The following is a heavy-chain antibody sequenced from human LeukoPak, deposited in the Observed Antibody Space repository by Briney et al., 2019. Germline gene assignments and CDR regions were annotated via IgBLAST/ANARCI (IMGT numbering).Heavy chain of an antibody. J-gene: IGHJ4*02. D-gene: IGHD3-3*01. Sequence: GASVKVSCKASGYTFTAYYLHWVRQAPGQGLEWMGWINPNSGGTNYAQKFQGWVTMTRDTSISTAYMELSRLRSDDTAVYYCAGGSWGKITIFGVAPPDYWGQGTLVTVSS. CDR2: INPNSGGT. CDR1: GYTFTAYY. CDR3: AGGSWGKITIFGVAPPDY. V-gene: IGHV1-2*04.